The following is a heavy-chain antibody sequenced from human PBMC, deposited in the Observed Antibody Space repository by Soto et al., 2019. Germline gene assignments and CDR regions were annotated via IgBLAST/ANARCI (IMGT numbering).Heavy chain of an antibody. D-gene: IGHD3-10*01. J-gene: IGHJ6*02. Sequence: APVKVSCKASGDTFKNCVISWVRQAPGQGLEWMGGIIPLFGTTDFAQRFQGRLTITTDESTTTAYMELSRLRSEDTATYYCAAELGFGKLSVVWGQGTTVTVSS. CDR2: IIPLFGTT. CDR3: AAELGFGKLSVV. CDR1: GDTFKNCV. V-gene: IGHV1-69*05.